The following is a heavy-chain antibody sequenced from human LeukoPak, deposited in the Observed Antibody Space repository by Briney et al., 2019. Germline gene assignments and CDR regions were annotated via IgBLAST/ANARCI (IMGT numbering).Heavy chain of an antibody. V-gene: IGHV3-23*01. CDR1: GFTFSSYA. Sequence: GGSLRLSCAASGFTFSSYAMSWVRQAPGKGLEWVSAISGSGGSTYYADSVKGRFTISRDNSKNTLYLQMNSLRAEDTAVYYCARDYYDSSGYYDYWGQGTLVTVSS. CDR2: ISGSGGST. J-gene: IGHJ4*02. CDR3: ARDYYDSSGYYDY. D-gene: IGHD3-22*01.